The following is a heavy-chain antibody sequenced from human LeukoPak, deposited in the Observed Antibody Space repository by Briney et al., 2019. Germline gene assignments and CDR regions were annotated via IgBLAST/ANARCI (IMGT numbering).Heavy chain of an antibody. CDR1: GFTFSSYS. V-gene: IGHV3-21*01. CDR3: AQSFDY. Sequence: GGSLRLSCAASGFTFSSYSMNWVRQALGKGLEWVASISATSSYINYGDSVKGRFTISRDNAKNLLYLQMNSLRDEDTAVYYCAQSFDYWGQGTLVTVSS. J-gene: IGHJ4*02. CDR2: ISATSSYI.